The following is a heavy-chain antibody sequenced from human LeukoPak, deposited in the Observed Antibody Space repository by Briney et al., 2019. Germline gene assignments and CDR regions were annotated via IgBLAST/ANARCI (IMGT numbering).Heavy chain of an antibody. D-gene: IGHD2-15*01. J-gene: IGHJ3*02. CDR1: GFTVSSNY. Sequence: GGSLRLSCAASGFTVSSNYMSWVRQAPGKGLEWVSVIYSGGSTYYADSVKGRFTISRDNSKNTLYLQMNSLRAEDTAVYYCAKDWVVAGRDAFDIWGQGTLVTVSS. CDR3: AKDWVVAGRDAFDI. V-gene: IGHV3-66*01. CDR2: IYSGGST.